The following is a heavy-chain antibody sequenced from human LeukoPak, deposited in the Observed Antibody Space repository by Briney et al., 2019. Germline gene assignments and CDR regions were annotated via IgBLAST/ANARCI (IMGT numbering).Heavy chain of an antibody. CDR1: GRPISSYY. CDR3: ARVRLYRWELLTVDY. D-gene: IGHD1-26*01. V-gene: IGHV4-59*07. CDR2: IDYDQRT. J-gene: IGHJ4*02. Sequence: SDTLSLTCTVSGRPISSYYWIWIRQAPGKGLEWIANIDYDQRTKYNPSLKSRVTMSVDMSKSRFSLNLSSVTAADTAIYYCARVRLYRWELLTVDYWGQGTLVTVSS.